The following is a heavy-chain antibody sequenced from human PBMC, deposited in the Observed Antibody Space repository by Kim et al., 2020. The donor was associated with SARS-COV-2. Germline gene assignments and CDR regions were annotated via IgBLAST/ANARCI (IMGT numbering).Heavy chain of an antibody. CDR1: GFTFSNAW. V-gene: IGHV3-15*01. Sequence: GGSLRLSCAASGFTFSNAWMSWVRQAPGKGLEWVGRIKSKTDGGTTDYAAPVKGRFTISRDDSKNTLYLQMNSLKTEDTAVYYCTTGYSGSYYGHDAFDIWGQGTMVTVSS. J-gene: IGHJ3*02. D-gene: IGHD1-26*01. CDR3: TTGYSGSYYGHDAFDI. CDR2: IKSKTDGGTT.